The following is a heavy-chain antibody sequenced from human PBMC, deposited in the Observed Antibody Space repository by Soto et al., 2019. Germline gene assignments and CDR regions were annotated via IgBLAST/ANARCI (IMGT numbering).Heavy chain of an antibody. CDR2: IVVGSGNT. Sequence: ASVKVSCKASGFTYTSSAVQWVRQARGQRFEWIGWIVVGSGNTNYAQKFQERVTITRDMSTSTAYMELSSLRSEDTAVYYCAAEKKGYCSGGSCNVFDYWGQGTLVTVS. V-gene: IGHV1-58*01. CDR1: GFTYTSSA. J-gene: IGHJ4*02. CDR3: AAEKKGYCSGGSCNVFDY. D-gene: IGHD2-15*01.